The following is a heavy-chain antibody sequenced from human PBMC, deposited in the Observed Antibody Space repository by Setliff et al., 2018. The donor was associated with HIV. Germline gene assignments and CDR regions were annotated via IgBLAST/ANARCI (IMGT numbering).Heavy chain of an antibody. CDR1: GGSFSGYY. CDR2: IYYSGST. J-gene: IGHJ4*02. D-gene: IGHD3-9*01. Sequence: LSLTCAVYGGSFSGYYWSWIRQPPGEGLEWIGNIYYSGSTYYNPSLQSRVSISVDKSKNQFSLKLSSVTAADTAVYYCATHYDMLSGHHYWGQGTLVTVSS. V-gene: IGHV4-34*01. CDR3: ATHYDMLSGHHY.